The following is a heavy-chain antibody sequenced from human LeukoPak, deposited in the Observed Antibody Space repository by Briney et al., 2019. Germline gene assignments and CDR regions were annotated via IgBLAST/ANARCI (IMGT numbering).Heavy chain of an antibody. CDR1: GFTFSSYW. V-gene: IGHV3-7*03. CDR3: ARDAYYGPENWFDP. Sequence: GGSLRLSCAASGFTFSSYWMSWVRQAPGKGLEWVANIKQDGSEKYYVDSVKGRFTISRDNAKNSLYLQMNSLRAEDTAVYYCARDAYYGPENWFDPWGQGTPVTVSS. J-gene: IGHJ5*02. D-gene: IGHD3-10*01. CDR2: IKQDGSEK.